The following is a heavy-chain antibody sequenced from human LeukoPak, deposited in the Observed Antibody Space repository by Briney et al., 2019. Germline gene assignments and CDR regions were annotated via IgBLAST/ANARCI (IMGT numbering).Heavy chain of an antibody. V-gene: IGHV4-4*07. CDR2: IYTTGRT. D-gene: IGHD3-16*02. Sequence: PSETLSLNCAVSGVSISSYWWSWIRQPAGKGLEFIGRIYTTGRTNYNPSLKSRVSMSVDTSKNKFSLELRYVTAADTAVYFCARACYTIRSYRFDYWGQGALVTVSS. J-gene: IGHJ4*02. CDR3: ARACYTIRSYRFDY. CDR1: GVSISSYW.